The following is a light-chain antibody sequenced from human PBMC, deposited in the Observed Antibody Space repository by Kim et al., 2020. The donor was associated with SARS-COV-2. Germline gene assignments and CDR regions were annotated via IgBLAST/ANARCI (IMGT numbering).Light chain of an antibody. CDR3: SAWDSSLSAWV. CDR1: SNNVGDQG. CDR2: RGN. Sequence: QTATLTCTGDSNNVGDQGAAWLQQHQGHPPKLLSYRGNSRPSGISERFSASRSGNTDSLTITRLQPEDEADYYCSAWDSSLSAWVFGGGTQLTVL. J-gene: IGLJ3*02. V-gene: IGLV10-54*04.